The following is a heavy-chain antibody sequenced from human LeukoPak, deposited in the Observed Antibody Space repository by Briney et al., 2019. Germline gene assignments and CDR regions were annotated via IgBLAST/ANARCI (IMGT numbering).Heavy chain of an antibody. CDR1: GGSFSGYY. Sequence: SETLSLTCAVYGGSFSGYYWSWIRRPPGKGLEWIGEINHSGSTNYNPSLKSRVTISVDTSKNQFSLKLSSVTAADTAVYYCARSKKGYIVVVPAAMGWFDPWGQGTLVTVSS. CDR3: ARSKKGYIVVVPAAMGWFDP. CDR2: INHSGST. V-gene: IGHV4-34*01. J-gene: IGHJ5*02. D-gene: IGHD2-2*01.